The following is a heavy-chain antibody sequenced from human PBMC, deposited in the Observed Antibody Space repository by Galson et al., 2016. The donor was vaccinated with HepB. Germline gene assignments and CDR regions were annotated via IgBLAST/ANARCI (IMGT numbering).Heavy chain of an antibody. Sequence: TLSLTCSVSGGSISSGGFSWSWIRQPPGKGLEWIGYIYHSGNTYHNPSLNSRVTMSADRSNNQFSLRLMSVTAADTAVYFCARLSGRSAGVFDSWGQGTLVTVSS. CDR1: GGSISSGGFS. D-gene: IGHD3-10*01. CDR2: IYHSGNT. J-gene: IGHJ4*02. V-gene: IGHV4-30-2*01. CDR3: ARLSGRSAGVFDS.